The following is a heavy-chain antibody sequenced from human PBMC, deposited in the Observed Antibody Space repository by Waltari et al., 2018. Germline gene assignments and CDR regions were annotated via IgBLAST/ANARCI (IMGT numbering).Heavy chain of an antibody. J-gene: IGHJ4*02. D-gene: IGHD6-13*01. CDR1: GGSISSYY. CDR3: ARIGQAAAPDY. V-gene: IGHV4-59*01. CDR2: IYYSGST. Sequence: QVQLQESGPGLVKPSETLSLTCTVSGGSISSYYWSWIRQPPGKGLEWIGYIYYSGSTNYNPSLKSRVTISVDTSKNQFSLKLSSVTAADTAVYYCARIGQAAAPDYWGQGTLVTVSS.